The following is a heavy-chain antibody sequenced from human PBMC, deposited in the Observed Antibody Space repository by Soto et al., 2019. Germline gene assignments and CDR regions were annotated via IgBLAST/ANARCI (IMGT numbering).Heavy chain of an antibody. J-gene: IGHJ5*02. D-gene: IGHD2-15*01. CDR2: INPNSGGT. CDR3: ARGPRHSRVVVVAATAWGWFDP. Sequence: QVQLVQSGAEVKKPGASVKVSCKASGYTFTGYYMHWVRQAPGQGLEWMGWINPNSGGTNYAQKFQGWVTMTRDTSISTAYMELSRLRSDDTAVYYCARGPRHSRVVVVAATAWGWFDPWGQGTLVTVSS. V-gene: IGHV1-2*04. CDR1: GYTFTGYY.